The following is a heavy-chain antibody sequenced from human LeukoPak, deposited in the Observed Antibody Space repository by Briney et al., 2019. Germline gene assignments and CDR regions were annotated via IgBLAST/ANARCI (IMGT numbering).Heavy chain of an antibody. V-gene: IGHV3-9*01. CDR3: AKGGKNYFYYFDY. Sequence: GRSLRPSCAASGFTFDDYAMHWVRQAPGKGLEWVSGISWNSVIIGYADSVKGRFTISRDNAKNSLYLQMNSLRAEDTALYYCAKGGKNYFYYFDYWGQGTLVTVSS. J-gene: IGHJ4*02. CDR1: GFTFDDYA. CDR2: ISWNSVII. D-gene: IGHD3-16*01.